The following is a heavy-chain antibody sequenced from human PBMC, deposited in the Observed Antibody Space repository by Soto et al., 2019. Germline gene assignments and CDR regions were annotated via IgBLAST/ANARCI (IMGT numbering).Heavy chain of an antibody. D-gene: IGHD3-10*01. V-gene: IGHV3-30-3*01. Sequence: GGSMRLSCVASGLTFSHYAMHWVRQAPGKGLEWVAVMSYDGSKKYHADSVKGRFSISRENSRNTLYLQMNSLRVEDTAVYYCAREDYGAHYFDHWGQGTLVTVSS. CDR3: AREDYGAHYFDH. CDR2: MSYDGSKK. J-gene: IGHJ4*02. CDR1: GLTFSHYA.